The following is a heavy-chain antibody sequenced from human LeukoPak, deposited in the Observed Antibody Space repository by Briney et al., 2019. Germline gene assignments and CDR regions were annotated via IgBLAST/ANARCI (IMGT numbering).Heavy chain of an antibody. CDR2: IRSKSLGATT. CDR3: ASLSLGY. D-gene: IGHD2/OR15-2a*01. CDR1: GFTFGDYA. J-gene: IGHJ4*02. Sequence: GGSLRLSCIVSGFTFGDYAMTWVRQAPGKGLEWVGFIRSKSLGATTEYAASVKDRFIVSRDDSNSIAYLQMNSLRVEDAAIYYCASLSLGYWGQGTLVTVSS. V-gene: IGHV3-49*04.